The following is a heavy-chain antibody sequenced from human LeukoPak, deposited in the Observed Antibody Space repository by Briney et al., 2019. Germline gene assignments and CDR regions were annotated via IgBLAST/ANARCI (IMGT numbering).Heavy chain of an antibody. Sequence: GGSLRLSCATSGFSFRSYVMSWVRQAPGKGLEWVSGISGSGGSTFYADSVKGRFTISRDNSKNTLYLQMNSLRAEDTAVYYCAKTPTPYDSSGSLAIDYWGQGTLVTVSS. CDR2: ISGSGGST. J-gene: IGHJ4*02. D-gene: IGHD3-22*01. CDR1: GFSFRSYV. CDR3: AKTPTPYDSSGSLAIDY. V-gene: IGHV3-23*01.